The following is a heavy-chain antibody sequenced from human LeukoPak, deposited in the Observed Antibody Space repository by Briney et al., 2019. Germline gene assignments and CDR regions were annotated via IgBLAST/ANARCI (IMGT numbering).Heavy chain of an antibody. Sequence: GGSLRLSCAASGFTFSDYYMSWIRQAPGKGLEWVSYISSSGSTIYYADSVKGRFTISRDNAKNSLYLQMNSLRAEDTAVYYCARTRHCSGTSCHLGYWGQGTLVTVSS. D-gene: IGHD2-2*01. CDR2: ISSSGSTI. CDR3: ARTRHCSGTSCHLGY. V-gene: IGHV3-11*04. J-gene: IGHJ4*02. CDR1: GFTFSDYY.